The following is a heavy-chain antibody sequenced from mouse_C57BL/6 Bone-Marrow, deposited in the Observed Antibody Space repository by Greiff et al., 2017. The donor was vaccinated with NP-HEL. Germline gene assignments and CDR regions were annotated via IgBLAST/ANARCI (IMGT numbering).Heavy chain of an antibody. CDR2: ISDGGSYT. V-gene: IGHV5-4*01. CDR3: ARDPRPVYLSMDY. J-gene: IGHJ4*01. Sequence: EVKLVESGGGLVKPGGSLKLSCAASGFTFSSYALSWVRQTPEKRLEWVANISDGGSYTYYPDNVKGRFTISRDNAKNNLYLQMSHLKSEDTAMYYCARDPRPVYLSMDYWGQGTSVTVSS. D-gene: IGHD5-5*01. CDR1: GFTFSSYA.